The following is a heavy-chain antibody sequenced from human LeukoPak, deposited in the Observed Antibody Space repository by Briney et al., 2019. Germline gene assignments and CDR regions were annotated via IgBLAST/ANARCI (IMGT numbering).Heavy chain of an antibody. D-gene: IGHD2-2*01. CDR3: ATAGSTDYYYYMDV. CDR1: GYTFTSYG. Sequence: GASVKVSCKASGYTFTSYGISWVRQAPGQGLEWMGWISAYNGNTNYAQKLQGRVTMTTDTSTSTAYMELSSLRSEDTAVYYCATAGSTDYYYYMDVWGKGTTVTVSS. V-gene: IGHV1-18*01. CDR2: ISAYNGNT. J-gene: IGHJ6*03.